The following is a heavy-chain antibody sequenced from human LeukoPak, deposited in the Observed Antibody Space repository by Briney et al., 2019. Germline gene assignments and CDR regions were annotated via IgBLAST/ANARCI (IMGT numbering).Heavy chain of an antibody. Sequence: ASVKVSCKASGYTFTSYDINWVRQATGQGLEWMGWMNPNSGNTGYAQKFQGRVTMTRNTSISTAYMELSSLRSEDTAVYYCARRSPGIAVAGTVSNFLPPDYWGQGTLVTVSS. CDR1: GYTFTSYD. CDR3: ARRSPGIAVAGTVSNFLPPDY. J-gene: IGHJ4*02. CDR2: MNPNSGNT. V-gene: IGHV1-8*01. D-gene: IGHD6-19*01.